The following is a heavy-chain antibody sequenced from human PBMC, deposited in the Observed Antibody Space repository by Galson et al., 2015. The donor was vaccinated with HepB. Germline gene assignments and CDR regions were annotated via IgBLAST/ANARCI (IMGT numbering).Heavy chain of an antibody. D-gene: IGHD6-13*01. CDR1: GFTFSSYA. CDR3: AKVRSSSSWYFEIFQH. Sequence: SLRLSCAASGFTFSSYAMSWVRQAPGKGLEWVSAISGSGGSTYYADSVKGRFTISRDNSKNTLYLQMNSLRAEDTAVYYCAKVRSSSSWYFEIFQHWGQGTLVTVSS. J-gene: IGHJ1*01. V-gene: IGHV3-23*01. CDR2: ISGSGGST.